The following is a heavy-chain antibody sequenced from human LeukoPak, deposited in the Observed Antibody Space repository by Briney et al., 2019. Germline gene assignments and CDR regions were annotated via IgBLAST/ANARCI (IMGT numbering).Heavy chain of an antibody. CDR1: GGSISSSNW. CDR2: IYHSGST. J-gene: IGHJ4*02. V-gene: IGHV4-4*02. D-gene: IGHD3-22*01. CDR3: ARLYYYDSSNYRFFDY. Sequence: SGTLSLTCAVSGGSISSSNWWSWVRQPPGKGLEWIGEIYHSGSTNYNPSLESRVTISVDKSKNQFSLKLSSVTAADTVVYYCARLYYYDSSNYRFFDYWGQGTLVTVSS.